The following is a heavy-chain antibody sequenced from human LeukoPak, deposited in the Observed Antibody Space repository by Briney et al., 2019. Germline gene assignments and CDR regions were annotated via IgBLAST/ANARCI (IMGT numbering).Heavy chain of an antibody. CDR1: GYTFTSYD. J-gene: IGHJ3*02. V-gene: IGHV1-18*01. Sequence: ASVKVSCKASGYTFTSYDINWVRQAPGQGLEWMGWISAYNGNTNYAQKLQGRVTMTTDTSTSTAYMELRSLRSDDTAVYYCARSPPKLGDAVYSGSYKGAFDIWGQGTMVTVSS. CDR2: ISAYNGNT. D-gene: IGHD1-26*01. CDR3: ARSPPKLGDAVYSGSYKGAFDI.